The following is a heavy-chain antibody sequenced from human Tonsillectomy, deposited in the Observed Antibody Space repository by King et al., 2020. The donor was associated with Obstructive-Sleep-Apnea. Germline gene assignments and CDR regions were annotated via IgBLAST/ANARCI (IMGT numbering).Heavy chain of an antibody. Sequence: QLVQSGAEVKKPGASVKVSCKASGYTFTGYFMHWVRQAPGQGLEWMGWINPNSGGTNYAQKFQGWVTMTRDASISTAYMELSRLRSNDTAVYYCARGVVGAPDDAFDIWGQGTMVTVSS. CDR3: ARGVVGAPDDAFDI. CDR2: INPNSGGT. J-gene: IGHJ3*02. D-gene: IGHD1-26*01. CDR1: GYTFTGYF. V-gene: IGHV1-2*04.